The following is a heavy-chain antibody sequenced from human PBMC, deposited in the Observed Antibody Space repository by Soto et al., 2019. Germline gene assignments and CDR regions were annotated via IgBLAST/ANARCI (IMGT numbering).Heavy chain of an antibody. D-gene: IGHD6-13*01. CDR1: GFTFDDYT. Sequence: LRLSCAASGFTFDDYTMHWVRQAPGKGLEWVSLISWDGGSTYYADSVKGRFTISRDNSKNSLYLQMNSLRTEDTALYYCAKGVSSSWPTYYYYGMDVWGQGTTVTVSS. V-gene: IGHV3-43*01. CDR2: ISWDGGST. CDR3: AKGVSSSWPTYYYYGMDV. J-gene: IGHJ6*02.